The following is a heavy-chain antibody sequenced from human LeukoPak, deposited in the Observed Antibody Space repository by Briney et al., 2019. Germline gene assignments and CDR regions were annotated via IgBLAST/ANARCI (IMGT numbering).Heavy chain of an antibody. CDR2: ISAYNGNT. V-gene: IGHV1-18*01. J-gene: IGHJ4*02. Sequence: ASVKVSCTASGYTFTSYGISWVRQAPGQGLEWMGWISAYNGNTNYAQKLQGRVTMTTDTSTSTAYMELRSLRSDDTAVYYCARETYCSSTSCPLDYWGQGTLVTVSS. CDR1: GYTFTSYG. CDR3: ARETYCSSTSCPLDY. D-gene: IGHD2-2*01.